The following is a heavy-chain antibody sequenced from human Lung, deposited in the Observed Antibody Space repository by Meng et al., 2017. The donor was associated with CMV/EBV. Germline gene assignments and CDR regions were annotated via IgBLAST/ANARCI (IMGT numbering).Heavy chain of an antibody. D-gene: IGHD4-17*01. J-gene: IGHJ4*02. CDR1: GFTFSNAW. Sequence: GGSLRLXCAASGFTFSNAWMSWVRQAPGKGLEWVGRIKSKTDGGTTDYAAPVKGRFTISRDDSKNTLYLQMNSLKTEDTAVYYCTTVPYDYGDYVSDYWGQRTLVTVSS. CDR2: IKSKTDGGTT. CDR3: TTVPYDYGDYVSDY. V-gene: IGHV3-15*01.